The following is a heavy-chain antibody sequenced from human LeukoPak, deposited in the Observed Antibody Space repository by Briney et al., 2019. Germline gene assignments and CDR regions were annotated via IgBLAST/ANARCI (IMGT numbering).Heavy chain of an antibody. V-gene: IGHV3-23*01. CDR2: ISGSGGST. J-gene: IGHJ4*02. Sequence: GGSLRLSCAASGFTFSSYAMSWVRQAPGKGLEWVSAISGSGGSTYYADSVKGRFTISRDNSKNTLYLQMNSLRAEDTAVYYCAKPIEAHLRQQLVLRPLDYWGQGTLVTVSS. D-gene: IGHD6-13*01. CDR3: AKPIEAHLRQQLVLRPLDY. CDR1: GFTFSSYA.